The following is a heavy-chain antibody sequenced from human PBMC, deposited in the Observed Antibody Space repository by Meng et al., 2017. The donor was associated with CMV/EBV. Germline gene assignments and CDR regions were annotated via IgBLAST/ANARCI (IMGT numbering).Heavy chain of an antibody. Sequence: RGRVKPSESLSLTCTVSGGSISSSSYYWGWIRQPPGKGLEWIGSIYYSGSTYYNPSLKSRVTISVDTSKNQFSLKLSSVTAADTAVYYCASIVGAQDYWGQGTLVTVSS. CDR2: IYYSGST. V-gene: IGHV4-39*07. J-gene: IGHJ4*02. D-gene: IGHD1-26*01. CDR3: ASIVGAQDY. CDR1: GGSISSSSYY.